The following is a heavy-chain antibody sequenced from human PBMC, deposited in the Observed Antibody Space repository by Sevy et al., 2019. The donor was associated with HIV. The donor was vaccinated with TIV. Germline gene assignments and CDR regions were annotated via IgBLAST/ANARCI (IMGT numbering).Heavy chain of an antibody. CDR1: GFAFTRAW. CDR2: IKSKIDGGTI. V-gene: IGHV3-15*01. CDR3: STDPIIVLLVTDGMDV. D-gene: IGHD2-8*02. Sequence: GGSLRLSCAASGFAFTRAWMSWVRQAPGKGLEWVGRIKSKIDGGTIDYAAPVKGRFTISRENSKNTLYLQMNSLKTGDTAVYYCSTDPIIVLLVTDGMDVWGQGTTVTVSS. J-gene: IGHJ6*02.